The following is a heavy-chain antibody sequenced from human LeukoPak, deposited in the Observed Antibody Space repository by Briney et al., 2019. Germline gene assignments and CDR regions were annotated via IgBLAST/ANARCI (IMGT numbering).Heavy chain of an antibody. CDR2: ISGSGGST. V-gene: IGHV3-23*01. D-gene: IGHD6-13*01. Sequence: PGGSLRLSCAASGFTFSSYGMGWVRQAPGKGLEWVSSISGSGGSTYYADSVRGRFTISRDNPKNTLYLQMNSLRAEDTAVYYCAKLLTAAGTGYWGQGTLVTVSS. CDR3: AKLLTAAGTGY. CDR1: GFTFSSYG. J-gene: IGHJ4*02.